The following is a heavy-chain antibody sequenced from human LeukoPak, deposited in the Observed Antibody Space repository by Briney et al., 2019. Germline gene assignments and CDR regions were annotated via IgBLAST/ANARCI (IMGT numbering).Heavy chain of an antibody. V-gene: IGHV4-39*07. D-gene: IGHD3-3*02. J-gene: IGHJ6*03. Sequence: SETLSLTCTVSGGSISSSSYYWGWIRQPPGKGLEWIGSIYYSGSTYYNPSLKSRVTISVDTSKNQFSLKLSSVTAADTALYYCARIPVSRLNYYYYYMAVWGKGTTVTVSS. CDR1: GGSISSSSYY. CDR2: IYYSGST. CDR3: ARIPVSRLNYYYYYMAV.